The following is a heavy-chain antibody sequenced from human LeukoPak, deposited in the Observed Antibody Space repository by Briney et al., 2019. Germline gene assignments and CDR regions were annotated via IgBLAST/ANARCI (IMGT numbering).Heavy chain of an antibody. CDR1: GGSISSSSYY. V-gene: IGHV4-39*01. Sequence: SETLSLTCTVSGGSISSSSYYWGWIRQPPGKGLEWIGSIYYSGSTYYNPSLKSRVTISVDTSKNQFSLKLSSVTAADTAVYYCARLGGGYCGGDCYSGFTNYYYYMDVWGKGTTVTISS. D-gene: IGHD2-21*02. CDR3: ARLGGGYCGGDCYSGFTNYYYYMDV. CDR2: IYYSGST. J-gene: IGHJ6*03.